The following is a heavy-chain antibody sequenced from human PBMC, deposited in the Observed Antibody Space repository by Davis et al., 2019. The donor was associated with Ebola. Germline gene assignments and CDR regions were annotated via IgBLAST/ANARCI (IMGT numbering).Heavy chain of an antibody. CDR2: ISGSGIST. CDR1: GFTFSRYA. Sequence: GESLKISCAASGFTFSRYAMSWVRQAPGKGLEWVSAISGSGISTYYADSVKGRFTISRDNSKNTLYLQMNSLKAEDTAVYYCANHYGDYVFDYWGQGTLVTVSS. D-gene: IGHD4-17*01. J-gene: IGHJ4*02. V-gene: IGHV3-23*01. CDR3: ANHYGDYVFDY.